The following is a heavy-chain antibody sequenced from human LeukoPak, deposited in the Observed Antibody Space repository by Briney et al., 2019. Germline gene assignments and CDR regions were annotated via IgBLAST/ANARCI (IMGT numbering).Heavy chain of an antibody. J-gene: IGHJ4*02. CDR1: GGSISSSSYY. Sequence: SETLSLTCAVSGGSISSSSYYWGWIRQPPGKGLEWIGSIYYSGSTYYNPSLKSRATISVDTSKNQFSLKLSSVTAADTAVYYCARLSYSGSKGMDYWGQGTLVTVSS. V-gene: IGHV4-39*01. D-gene: IGHD1-26*01. CDR3: ARLSYSGSKGMDY. CDR2: IYYSGST.